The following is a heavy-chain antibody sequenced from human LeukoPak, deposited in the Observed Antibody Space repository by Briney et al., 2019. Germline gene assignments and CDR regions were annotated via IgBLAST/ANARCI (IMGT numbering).Heavy chain of an antibody. V-gene: IGHV4-31*03. CDR3: AVATISGDSWFDP. J-gene: IGHJ5*02. CDR2: IYYSGST. CDR1: GGSISSGGYH. D-gene: IGHD5-12*01. Sequence: SETLSLTCTVSGGSISSGGYHWSWIRQHPGKGLEWIGYIYYSGSTYYNPSLKSRVTISVDTSKNQFSLKLSSVTAADTAVYYCAVATISGDSWFDPWGQGTLVTVSS.